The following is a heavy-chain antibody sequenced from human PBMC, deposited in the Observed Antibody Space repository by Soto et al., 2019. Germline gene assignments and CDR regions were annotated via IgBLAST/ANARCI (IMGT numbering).Heavy chain of an antibody. V-gene: IGHV1-3*05. J-gene: IGHJ4*02. Sequence: QVQLVQSGGEEKKPGASVKVSCEASGYTFIGSAIHWLRQAPGQRLEWMGWINPGNGNTRYSQKFLGRVTIIKDTAXSXFYLELGSLRSEDTAVYYCARSAISPYGGLIGPFDYWGQGNLVTVSS. CDR2: INPGNGNT. D-gene: IGHD3-16*02. CDR3: ARSAISPYGGLIGPFDY. CDR1: GYTFIGSA.